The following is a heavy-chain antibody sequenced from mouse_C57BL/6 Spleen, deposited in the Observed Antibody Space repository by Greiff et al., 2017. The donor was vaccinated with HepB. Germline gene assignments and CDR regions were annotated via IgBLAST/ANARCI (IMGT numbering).Heavy chain of an antibody. CDR1: GYSITSGYY. Sequence: ESGPGLVKPSQSLSLTCSVTGYSITSGYYWNWIRQFPGNKLEWMGYISYDGSNNYNPSLKNRISITRDTSKNQFFLKLNSVTTEDTATYYCAREGSSGYAWFAYWGQGTLVTVSA. V-gene: IGHV3-6*01. D-gene: IGHD3-2*02. J-gene: IGHJ3*01. CDR2: ISYDGSN. CDR3: AREGSSGYAWFAY.